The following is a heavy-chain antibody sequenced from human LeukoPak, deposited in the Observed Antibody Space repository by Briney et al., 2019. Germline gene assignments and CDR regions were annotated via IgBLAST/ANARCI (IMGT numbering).Heavy chain of an antibody. CDR1: GFTFDEYA. V-gene: IGHV3-9*01. J-gene: IGHJ4*02. Sequence: GGSLRLSCAASGFTFDEYAMHWVRQAPGRGLEWVSGISWNSGSIGYADSVKGRFTISRDNAKNTVYLQMNSLRAEDTALYYCAKDRWTAGLDYWGQGTLVTVSS. CDR2: ISWNSGSI. D-gene: IGHD6-13*01. CDR3: AKDRWTAGLDY.